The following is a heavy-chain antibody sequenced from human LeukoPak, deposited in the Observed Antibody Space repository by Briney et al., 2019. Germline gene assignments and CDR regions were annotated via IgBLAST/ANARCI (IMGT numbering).Heavy chain of an antibody. CDR1: GFTVSSNY. J-gene: IGHJ3*02. D-gene: IGHD3-3*01. Sequence: PGGSLRLSCAASGFTVSSNYMSWVRQAPGKGLEWVSVIYSGGSTNYAESVKGRFTIARDNSKNTLYLQLNSLRAEDTAVYYCASAGRYDFWSGYYTRINDAFDIWGQGTMVTVSS. CDR3: ASAGRYDFWSGYYTRINDAFDI. V-gene: IGHV3-66*02. CDR2: IYSGGST.